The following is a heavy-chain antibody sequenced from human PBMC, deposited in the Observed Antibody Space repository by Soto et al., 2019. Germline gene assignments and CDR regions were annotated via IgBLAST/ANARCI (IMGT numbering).Heavy chain of an antibody. Sequence: PGGSLRLSCAASGFTFSSYSMNWVRQAPGKGLEWVSSISSSSSYIYYADSVKGRFTISRDNAKNSLYLQMNSLRAEDTAVYYCARDGHWGWLRCMTTVVNEFYGMDVWGQGTTVTVSS. CDR2: ISSSSSYI. CDR1: GFTFSSYS. V-gene: IGHV3-21*01. J-gene: IGHJ6*02. D-gene: IGHD4-17*01. CDR3: ARDGHWGWLRCMTTVVNEFYGMDV.